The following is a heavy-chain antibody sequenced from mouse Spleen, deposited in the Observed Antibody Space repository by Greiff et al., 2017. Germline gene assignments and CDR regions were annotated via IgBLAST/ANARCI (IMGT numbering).Heavy chain of an antibody. CDR3: ARAGRATTATRGLFDY. D-gene: IGHD1-2*01. CDR1: GYTFTSYW. V-gene: IGHV1-55*01. CDR2: IYPGSGST. J-gene: IGHJ2*01. Sequence: VQLQQSGAELVKPGASVKMSCKASGYTFTSYWITWVKQRPGQGLEWIGDIYPGSGSTNYNEKFKSKATLTVDTSSSTAYMQLSSLTSEDSAVYYCARAGRATTATRGLFDYWGQGTTLTVSS.